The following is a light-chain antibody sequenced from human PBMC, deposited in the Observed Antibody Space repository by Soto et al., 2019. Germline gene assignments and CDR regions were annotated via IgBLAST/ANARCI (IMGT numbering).Light chain of an antibody. J-gene: IGKJ1*01. CDR1: QSVSSN. Sequence: EIVMTQSPATLSVSPGERATLSCRASQSVSSNLAWYQQKPGLAPRLLIYGASTRAIGIPARFSGSGSGTEFTLTISSQQSEDFAVYYCQQYNNWWTFCQGTKVQIK. CDR2: GAS. V-gene: IGKV3-15*01. CDR3: QQYNNWWT.